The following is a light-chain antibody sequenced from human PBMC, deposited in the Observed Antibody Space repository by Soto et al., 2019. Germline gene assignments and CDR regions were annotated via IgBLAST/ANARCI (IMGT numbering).Light chain of an antibody. V-gene: IGKV3-15*01. CDR1: QSVTSN. CDR3: QQYNNWPRS. J-gene: IGKJ1*01. CDR2: GAS. Sequence: EIVLTQSPGTLSVSSGESATLSCRASQSVTSNYVAWYQQKPGLPPRLLIFGASNRATGIPARFSGSGSGTEFTLTISSLQSEDFAVYYCQQYNNWPRSFGQGTKVDI.